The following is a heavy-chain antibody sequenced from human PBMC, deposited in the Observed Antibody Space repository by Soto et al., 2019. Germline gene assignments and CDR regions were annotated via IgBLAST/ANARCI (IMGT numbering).Heavy chain of an antibody. V-gene: IGHV3-21*01. Sequence: EVQLVESGGGLVKPGGSLRLSCAASGFTFSSYSMNWVRQAPGKGLEWVSSISSSSSYIYYADSVKGRFTISRDNAKNSLSRQMTCQRAEDTAVYYCARDRAAAPDGMDGWGQGTTVTVAS. CDR1: GFTFSSYS. CDR3: ARDRAAAPDGMDG. J-gene: IGHJ6*02. CDR2: ISSSSSYI. D-gene: IGHD6-13*01.